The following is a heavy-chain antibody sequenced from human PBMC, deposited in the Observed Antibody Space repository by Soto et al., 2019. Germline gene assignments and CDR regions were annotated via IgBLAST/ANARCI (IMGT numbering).Heavy chain of an antibody. CDR3: ARVTTVDFDSDYYGMDV. V-gene: IGHV1-18*01. J-gene: IGHJ6*02. CDR2: ISAYNGNT. D-gene: IGHD4-17*01. CDR1: GYTFTSYG. Sequence: QVQLVQSGAEVKKPGASVKVSCKASGYTFTSYGISWVRQATGQGLEWMGWISAYNGNTNYAQKLQGRVTMTTDTSTSTAYMELRSLRSDDTAVYYCARVTTVDFDSDYYGMDVWGQGTTVTVSS.